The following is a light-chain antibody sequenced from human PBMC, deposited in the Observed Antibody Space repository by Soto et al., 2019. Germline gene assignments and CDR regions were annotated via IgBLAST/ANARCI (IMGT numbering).Light chain of an antibody. V-gene: IGLV2-14*01. CDR1: SSDVGAYNY. J-gene: IGLJ1*01. CDR2: EVS. Sequence: QSALTQPASVSGSPGQSITNSCTGTSSDVGAYNYVAWYQQYPGKAPKLMIYEVSNRPSGVSNRFSGSKSGNTAFLTISGLQAEDEADYYCSSYTSTGTRVFGTGTKVTVL. CDR3: SSYTSTGTRV.